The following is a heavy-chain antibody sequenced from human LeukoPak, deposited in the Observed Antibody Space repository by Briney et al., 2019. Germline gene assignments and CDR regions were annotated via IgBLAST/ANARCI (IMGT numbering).Heavy chain of an antibody. Sequence: GGSLRLSCAASGFTFSSYAMTWVRQAPGKGLEWVSAISGTGSGTDYADSVKGRFTVSRDNSENTLYLQMNSLRADDTAVYYCAIGYSGYDYFDYWGQGTLVTVSS. J-gene: IGHJ4*02. CDR2: ISGTGSGT. CDR3: AIGYSGYDYFDY. D-gene: IGHD5-12*01. CDR1: GFTFSSYA. V-gene: IGHV3-23*01.